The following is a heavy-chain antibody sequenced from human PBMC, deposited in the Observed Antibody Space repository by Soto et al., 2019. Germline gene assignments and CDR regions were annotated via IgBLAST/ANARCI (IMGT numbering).Heavy chain of an antibody. CDR3: AKDLSLFYCAGGSIRYDHSGMAV. Sequence: GKGLEWVAVISYDGSNKYYADSVKGRFTISRDNSKNTLYLQMNSLRAEDTAVYYCAKDLSLFYCAGGSIRYDHSGMAV. D-gene: IGHD2-8*02. V-gene: IGHV3-30*18. CDR2: ISYDGSNK. J-gene: IGHJ6*01.